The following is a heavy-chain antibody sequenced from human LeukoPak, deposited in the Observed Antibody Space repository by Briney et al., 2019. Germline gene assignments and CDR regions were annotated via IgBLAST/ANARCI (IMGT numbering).Heavy chain of an antibody. CDR1: GGSISSYY. Sequence: PSETLSLTCTVTGGSISSYYWSWIRQPPGKGLEWIGYIYYSGSTNYNPSLKSRVTISVDTSKNQFSLKLSSVTAADTAVYYCARDLSGAFDIWGQGTMVTVSS. D-gene: IGHD6-25*01. J-gene: IGHJ3*02. CDR3: ARDLSGAFDI. CDR2: IYYSGST. V-gene: IGHV4-59*01.